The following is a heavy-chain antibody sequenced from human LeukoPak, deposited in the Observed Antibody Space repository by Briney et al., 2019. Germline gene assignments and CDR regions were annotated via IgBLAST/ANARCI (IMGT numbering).Heavy chain of an antibody. V-gene: IGHV1-2*02. J-gene: IGHJ4*02. D-gene: IGHD4-17*01. CDR3: AREEFDDYDYLGY. CDR2: INPNSGGT. Sequence: GASVKVSCKASGYTFTGYYMHWVRQAPGQGLEWMGWINPNSGGTNYAQKFQGRVTMTRDTSISTAYMELSRLRSDDTAVYYCAREEFDDYDYLGYWGQGTLVTVSS. CDR1: GYTFTGYY.